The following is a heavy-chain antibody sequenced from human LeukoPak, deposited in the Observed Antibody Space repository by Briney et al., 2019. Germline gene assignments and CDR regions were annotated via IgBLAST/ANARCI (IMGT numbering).Heavy chain of an antibody. Sequence: GASVKVSCKASGYTFTSYDINWVRQATGQGLEWMGWMNPNSGNTGYAQKFQGRVTMTRNTSISTAYMELSSLRSEDTAVYYCARGSPMNSYYYYYVDVWGKGTTVTVSS. CDR1: GYTFTSYD. V-gene: IGHV1-8*01. CDR3: ARGSPMNSYYYYYVDV. D-gene: IGHD1-7*01. J-gene: IGHJ6*03. CDR2: MNPNSGNT.